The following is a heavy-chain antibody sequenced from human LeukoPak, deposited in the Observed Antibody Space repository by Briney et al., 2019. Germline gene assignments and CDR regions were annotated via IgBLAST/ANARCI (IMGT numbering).Heavy chain of an antibody. V-gene: IGHV3-23*01. D-gene: IGHD3-16*01. CDR2: IMGSDESTNNADST. CDR3: VSEPGVSYVGGFDF. CDR1: GFKFSTYA. J-gene: IGHJ4*02. Sequence: GGSLRLSCTASGFKFSTYAMSWVRQTPGKGLEWVSTIMGSDESTNNADSTYYADSVKGRFTISRDDSKNTLYLEMKSLRAEDTAVYYCVSEPGVSYVGGFDFWGQGTLITVSS.